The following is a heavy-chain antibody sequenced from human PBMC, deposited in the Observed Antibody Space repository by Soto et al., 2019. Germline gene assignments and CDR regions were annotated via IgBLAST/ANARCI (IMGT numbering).Heavy chain of an antibody. J-gene: IGHJ5*02. D-gene: IGHD2-2*03. CDR3: ARDGVGYCISTSCLNWFDP. CDR2: ISAYNGNT. CDR1: GYTFTSYG. Sequence: QVQLVQSGAEVKKPGASVKVSCKASGYTFTSYGISWVRQAPGQGLEWMGWISAYNGNTNYAQKLQGRVTMTTDTSTSPAYMELWSLRSDDTAVYYCARDGVGYCISTSCLNWFDPWGQGTLVTVSS. V-gene: IGHV1-18*01.